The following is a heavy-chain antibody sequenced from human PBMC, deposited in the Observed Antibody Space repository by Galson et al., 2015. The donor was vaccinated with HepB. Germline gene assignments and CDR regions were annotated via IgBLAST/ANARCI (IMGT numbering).Heavy chain of an antibody. CDR1: GFTFSSYG. V-gene: IGHV3-33*01. CDR3: ARDVRGYGDAFDI. Sequence: LRLSCAASGFTFSSYGMHWVRQAPGKGLEWVAVIWYDGSNKYYADSVKGRFTISRDNSKNTLYLQMNSLRAEDTAVYYCARDVRGYGDAFDIWGQGTMVTVSS. CDR2: IWYDGSNK. J-gene: IGHJ3*02. D-gene: IGHD5-12*01.